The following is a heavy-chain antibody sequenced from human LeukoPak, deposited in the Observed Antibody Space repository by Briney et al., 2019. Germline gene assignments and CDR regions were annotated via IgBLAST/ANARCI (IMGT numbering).Heavy chain of an antibody. CDR3: ARDRSFGYGSHFDY. Sequence: SQTLSLTCAISGDSVSSNSAAWNWLRQSPSSGLEWLGRTFYRSKWNNDYAPSVKGRITINPDTSKNHFYLQLNSVTPEDTAVYYCARDRSFGYGSHFDYWGQGTLVTVSS. CDR1: GDSVSSNSAA. CDR2: TFYRSKWNN. V-gene: IGHV6-1*01. J-gene: IGHJ4*02. D-gene: IGHD5-18*01.